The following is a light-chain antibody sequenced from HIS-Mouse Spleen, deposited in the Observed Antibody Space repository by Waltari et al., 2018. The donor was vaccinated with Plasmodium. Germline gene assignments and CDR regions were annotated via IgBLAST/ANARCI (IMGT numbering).Light chain of an antibody. J-gene: IGKJ3*01. CDR3: QQSYSTPLFT. CDR1: QSISSY. V-gene: IGKV1-39*01. CDR2: AAS. Sequence: QMTPSSTPPSASVGGKITIHCRASQSISSYLNWYQQKPGKAPKLLIYAASSLQSGVPSRFSGSGSGTDFTLTISSLQPEDFATYYCQQSYSTPLFTFGPGTKVDIK.